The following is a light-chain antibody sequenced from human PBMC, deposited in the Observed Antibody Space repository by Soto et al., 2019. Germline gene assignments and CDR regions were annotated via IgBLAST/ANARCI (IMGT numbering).Light chain of an antibody. J-gene: IGLJ1*01. Sequence: QSALTQPASVSGSPGQSITISCTGTSSDVGHYDLVSWYQQHPGKAPKLMIYEVSNRPSGVSNRFSGSKSGNTASLTISGLQAEDEADYYCSSYTSSSTLVFGTGTKVTVL. V-gene: IGLV2-14*01. CDR1: SSDVGHYDL. CDR3: SSYTSSSTLV. CDR2: EVS.